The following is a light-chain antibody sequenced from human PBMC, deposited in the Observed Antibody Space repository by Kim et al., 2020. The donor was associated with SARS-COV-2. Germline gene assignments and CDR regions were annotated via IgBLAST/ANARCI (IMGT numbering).Light chain of an antibody. CDR1: SRRSYY. Sequence: VALGQTVRITCQGDSRRSYYGTWYQKKPGQAPILVIYGKNNRPSGIPDRFSGSSSGNTASLTITGTQAGDEADYYCNSRDSNDNVVFGGGTKLTFL. V-gene: IGLV3-19*01. CDR2: GKN. J-gene: IGLJ2*01. CDR3: NSRDSNDNVV.